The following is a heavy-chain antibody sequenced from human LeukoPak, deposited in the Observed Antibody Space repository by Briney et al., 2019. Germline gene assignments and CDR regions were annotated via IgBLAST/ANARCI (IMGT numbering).Heavy chain of an antibody. CDR1: GVSISTTNYY. CDR3: AKSGGFGDPPMYHYFVL. D-gene: IGHD4-17*01. Sequence: PETLSLTCSVSGVSISTTNYYWGWIRQPPGKGLEWIGSFSFAGGTYQNPSLKSRVTISLDTSKNHLSLKLTSVTAPDTAVYFCAKSGGFGDPPMYHYFVLWGRGTLVTVSS. J-gene: IGHJ2*01. CDR2: FSFAGGT. V-gene: IGHV4-39*02.